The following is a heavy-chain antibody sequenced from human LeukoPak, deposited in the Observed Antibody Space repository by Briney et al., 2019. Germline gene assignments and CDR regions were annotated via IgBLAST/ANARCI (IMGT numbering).Heavy chain of an antibody. CDR2: IGTSSTTI. V-gene: IGHV3-48*01. Sequence: GGSLRLSCAASGFTFSSYTMNWVRQPPGKGLEWVSNIGTSSTTIYYADSVKGRFTISRDNAKNSLYLQMNSLRADDTAVYYCARFAAGGYYYYYMDVWGKGTTVTVSS. J-gene: IGHJ6*03. D-gene: IGHD3-10*01. CDR1: GFTFSSYT. CDR3: ARFAAGGYYYYYMDV.